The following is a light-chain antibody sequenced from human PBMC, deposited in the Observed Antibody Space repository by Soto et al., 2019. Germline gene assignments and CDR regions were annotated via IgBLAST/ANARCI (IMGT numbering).Light chain of an antibody. CDR1: SSNVGSLS. V-gene: IGLV1-44*01. CDR2: SNY. CDR3: SCWDGSLNGLYV. Sequence: QSVLTQAPSASGTPGQRVTISCSGSSSNVGSLSVDWYQHLPGTAPKLLIHSNYQRPSGVPDRFSGSKSGTSASLAINCLQSEDEDDYDCSCWDGSLNGLYVFGTGTKLTVL. J-gene: IGLJ1*01.